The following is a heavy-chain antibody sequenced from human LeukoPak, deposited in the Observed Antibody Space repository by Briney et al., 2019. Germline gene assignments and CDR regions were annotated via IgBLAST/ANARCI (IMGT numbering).Heavy chain of an antibody. Sequence: PGGPLSLSCAASGLTFRSYATHGVRQAPGKGRGGVAVISYDGSNKYYADSVKGRFTISRDNSKNTLYLQMNSLRAEDTAVYYCAKWDSSGYYRHWGQGTLVTVSS. D-gene: IGHD3-22*01. CDR2: ISYDGSNK. CDR1: GLTFRSYA. J-gene: IGHJ4*02. V-gene: IGHV3-30*18. CDR3: AKWDSSGYYRH.